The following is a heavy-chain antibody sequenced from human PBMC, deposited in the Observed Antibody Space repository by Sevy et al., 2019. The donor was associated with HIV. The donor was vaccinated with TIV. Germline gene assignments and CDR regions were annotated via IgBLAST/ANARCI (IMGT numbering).Heavy chain of an antibody. CDR2: INPNSGGT. CDR1: GYTFTGYY. J-gene: IGHJ4*02. V-gene: IGHV1-2*05. CDR3: ARETERFLEWLLDY. Sequence: ASVKVSCKASGYTFTGYYMHWVRQAPGQGLEWMGRINPNSGGTNYAQKFQGRVTMTRDTSISTAYMELSRLRSDDTDVYYCARETERFLEWLLDYWGQGTLVTVSS. D-gene: IGHD3-3*01.